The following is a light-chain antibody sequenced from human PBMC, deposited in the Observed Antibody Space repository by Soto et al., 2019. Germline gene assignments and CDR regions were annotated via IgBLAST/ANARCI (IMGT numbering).Light chain of an antibody. V-gene: IGKV1-12*01. J-gene: IGKJ5*01. Sequence: DIQMTQAPSSVSASVGDRVTITCRASQGISSWLAWYQRKPGRAPKLLIYAASRLQAGVPLRFSGSGSGTDFTLTISSLRPEDFATYYCQQYNTYPPTFGQGTRLEIK. CDR3: QQYNTYPPT. CDR1: QGISSW. CDR2: AAS.